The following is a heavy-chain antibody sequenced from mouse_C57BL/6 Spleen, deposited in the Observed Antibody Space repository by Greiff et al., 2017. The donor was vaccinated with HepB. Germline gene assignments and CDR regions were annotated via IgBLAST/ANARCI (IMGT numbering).Heavy chain of an antibody. J-gene: IGHJ1*03. CDR2: INPSNGGT. CDR1: GYTFTSYW. Sequence: QVQLQQPGTELVKPGASVKLSCKASGYTFTSYWMHWVKQRPGQGLEWIGNINPSNGGTNYNEKFKSKATLTVDKSSSTAYMQLSSLTSEDSAVYYWARPPSAGWYFDVWGTGTTVTVSS. CDR3: ARPPSAGWYFDV. D-gene: IGHD6-1*01. V-gene: IGHV1-53*01.